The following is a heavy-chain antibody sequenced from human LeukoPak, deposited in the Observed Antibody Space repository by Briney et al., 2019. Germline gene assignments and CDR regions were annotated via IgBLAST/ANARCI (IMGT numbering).Heavy chain of an antibody. CDR1: GGSISSYH. Sequence: SETLSLTCTVSGGSISSYHWSWIRQPAGKGLEWIGRIYTSGSTNYNPSLKSRVTMSVDTSKNQFSLKLSSVTAADTAVYYCARRPIVATTVYYYYYMDVWGKGTTVTVSS. V-gene: IGHV4-4*07. CDR3: ARRPIVATTVYYYYYMDV. CDR2: IYTSGST. D-gene: IGHD5-12*01. J-gene: IGHJ6*03.